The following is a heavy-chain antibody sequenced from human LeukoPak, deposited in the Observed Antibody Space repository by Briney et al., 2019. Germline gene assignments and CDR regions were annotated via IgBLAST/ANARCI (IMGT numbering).Heavy chain of an antibody. CDR1: GDSLSSNSAA. CDR2: TYYRSKWYN. D-gene: IGHD3-10*01. CDR3: ARDSTLRGGLDY. Sequence: SQTLSLTCALSGDSLSSNSAAWDWIRQSPSRGLEWLGRTYYRSKWYNDYAVSVKSRITINPDTSKNQFSLQLNSVTPEDTAVYYCARDSTLRGGLDYWGQGTLVTVSS. V-gene: IGHV6-1*01. J-gene: IGHJ4*02.